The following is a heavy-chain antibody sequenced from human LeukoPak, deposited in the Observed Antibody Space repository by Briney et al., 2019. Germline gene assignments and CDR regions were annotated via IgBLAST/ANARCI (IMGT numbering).Heavy chain of an antibody. V-gene: IGHV4-34*01. CDR3: ARAYYYDRSGYRPLSVLYPRPFDY. J-gene: IGHJ4*02. D-gene: IGHD3-22*01. CDR1: GGSFSGYY. CDR2: VNHSGST. Sequence: SETLSLTCAVYGGSFSGYYWSWIRQPPGKGLEWIGEVNHSGSTDYNPSLKSRVTISVDTSKNQFSLNLSSVTAAETAVYYCARAYYYDRSGYRPLSVLYPRPFDYWGQGTLVTVSS.